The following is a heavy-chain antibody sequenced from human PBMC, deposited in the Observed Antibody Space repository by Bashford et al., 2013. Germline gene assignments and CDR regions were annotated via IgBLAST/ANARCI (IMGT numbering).Heavy chain of an antibody. J-gene: IGHJ6*02. Sequence: SSETLSLTCTVSGGSISNYYWSWIRQPPGKGLEWIGYGYYSGSTHYNPSLKSRVTISVDTSKNQFSLKLSSVTAADTAVYYCAREDYSHFYYYALDVVGPRGHGHRLL. CDR2: GYYSGST. CDR1: GGSISNYY. D-gene: IGHD4-11*01. V-gene: IGHV4-59*12. CDR3: AREDYSHFYYYALDV.